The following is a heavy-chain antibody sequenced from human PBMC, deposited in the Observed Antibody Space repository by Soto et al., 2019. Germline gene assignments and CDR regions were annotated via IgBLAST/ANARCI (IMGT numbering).Heavy chain of an antibody. CDR2: ISGSGGST. CDR1: GFTFSSYA. J-gene: IGHJ5*02. V-gene: IGHV3-23*01. D-gene: IGHD6-6*01. CDR3: AKSKAARPCIDP. Sequence: TGGSLRLSCAASGFTFSSYAMSWVRQAPGKGLEWVSAISGSGGSTYYADSVKGRFTISRDNSKNTLYLQMNSLRAEDTAVYYCAKSKAARPCIDPWGQATLVTVSS.